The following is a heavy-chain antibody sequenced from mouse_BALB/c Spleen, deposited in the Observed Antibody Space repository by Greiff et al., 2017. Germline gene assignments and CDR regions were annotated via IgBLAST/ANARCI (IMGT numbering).Heavy chain of an antibody. J-gene: IGHJ4*01. V-gene: IGHV2-6-7*01. CDR3: ARDGGRSFTTVVARAMDY. CDR1: GFSLTGYG. D-gene: IGHD1-1*01. Sequence: VKLMESGPGLVAPSQSLSITCTVSGFSLTGYGVNWVRQPPGKGLEWLGMIWGDGSTDYNSALKSRLSISKDNSKSQVFLKMNSLQTDDTARYYCARDGGRSFTTVVARAMDYWGQGTSVTVSS. CDR2: IWGDGST.